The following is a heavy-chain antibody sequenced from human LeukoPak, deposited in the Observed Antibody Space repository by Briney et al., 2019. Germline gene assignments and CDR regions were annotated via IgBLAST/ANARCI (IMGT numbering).Heavy chain of an antibody. CDR2: ISSSSSYI. CDR3: ARDWDRSIVGAVDAFDI. J-gene: IGHJ3*02. Sequence: GGSLRLSCAASRFTFSSYSMNWVRQAPGKGLEWVSSISSSSSYIYYADSVKGRFTISRDNAKNSLYLQMNSLRAEDAAVYYCARDWDRSIVGAVDAFDIWGQGTMVTVSS. CDR1: RFTFSSYS. V-gene: IGHV3-21*01. D-gene: IGHD1-26*01.